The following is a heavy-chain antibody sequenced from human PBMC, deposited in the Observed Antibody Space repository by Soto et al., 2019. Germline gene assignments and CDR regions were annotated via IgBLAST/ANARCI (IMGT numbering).Heavy chain of an antibody. Sequence: PSETLSLTCTVSGGSISRGGYYWSCIRQHPGKGLEWIGYIYYSGSTNYNPSLKSRVTISVDTSKNQFSLKLSSVTAADTAVYYCASTNWNYVGGGYYYYGMDVWGQGTTVTVSS. CDR3: ASTNWNYVGGGYYYYGMDV. J-gene: IGHJ6*02. D-gene: IGHD1-7*01. CDR1: GGSISRGGYY. CDR2: IYYSGST. V-gene: IGHV4-61*08.